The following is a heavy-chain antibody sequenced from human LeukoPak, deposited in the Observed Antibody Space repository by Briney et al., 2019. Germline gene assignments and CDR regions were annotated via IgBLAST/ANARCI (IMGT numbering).Heavy chain of an antibody. CDR3: ARGQPYYDSSGYPDY. V-gene: IGHV1-2*02. CDR2: INPNSGGT. J-gene: IGHJ4*02. D-gene: IGHD3-22*01. Sequence: ASVKVSFKASGYTFTGYYMHWVRQAPGQGLEWMGWINPNSGGTNYAQKFQGRVTMTRDTSISTAYMELSRLRSDDTAVYYCARGQPYYDSSGYPDYWGQGTLVTVSS. CDR1: GYTFTGYY.